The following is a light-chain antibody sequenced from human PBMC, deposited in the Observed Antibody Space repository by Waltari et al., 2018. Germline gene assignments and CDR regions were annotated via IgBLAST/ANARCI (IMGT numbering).Light chain of an antibody. J-gene: IGLJ3*02. Sequence: QSALTPPAPLSGSPGQSITISYPGRSSYVGFYNYVSWYQQHPGKAPTLIIFYVFDRPSGVSNRFSGTKSGNTAYLTISELQADGEAEYYCNSYTGRNSWLVGGGTKLTVL. CDR1: SSYVGFYNY. CDR2: YVF. CDR3: NSYTGRNSWL. V-gene: IGLV2-14*03.